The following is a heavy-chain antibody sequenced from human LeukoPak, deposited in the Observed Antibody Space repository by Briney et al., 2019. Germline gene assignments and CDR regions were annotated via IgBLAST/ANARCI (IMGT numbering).Heavy chain of an antibody. Sequence: PGGSLRLSCAASGFTFSDYYMSWIRQAPGKGLEWVSYISSSSSYTNYADSVKGRFTISRDNAKNSLYLQMNSLRAEDTAVYYCARDNKRLAYCGGDCSTFDPWGQGTLVTVSS. CDR3: ARDNKRLAYCGGDCSTFDP. V-gene: IGHV3-11*06. D-gene: IGHD2-21*02. CDR1: GFTFSDYY. CDR2: ISSSSSYT. J-gene: IGHJ5*02.